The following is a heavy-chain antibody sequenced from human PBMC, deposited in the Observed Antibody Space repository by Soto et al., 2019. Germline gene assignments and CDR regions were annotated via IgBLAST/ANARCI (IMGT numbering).Heavy chain of an antibody. CDR2: IRSKANSYAT. Sequence: VQLVESGGGVVQPGRSLRLSCAASGFTFSGSAMHWVRQASGKGLEWVGRIRSKANSYATAYAASVKGRFTISRDDSKNTAYLQMNSLKTEDTAVYYCTSLVVTATKSLRNDAFDIWGQGTMVTVSS. J-gene: IGHJ3*02. CDR3: TSLVVTATKSLRNDAFDI. D-gene: IGHD2-21*02. V-gene: IGHV3-73*01. CDR1: GFTFSGSA.